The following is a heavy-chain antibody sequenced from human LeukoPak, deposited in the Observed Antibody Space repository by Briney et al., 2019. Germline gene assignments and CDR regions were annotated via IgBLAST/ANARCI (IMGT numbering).Heavy chain of an antibody. D-gene: IGHD4-11*01. V-gene: IGHV4-59*04. J-gene: IGHJ4*02. CDR1: GGSISSYY. CDR2: IYYSGST. Sequence: SETLSLTCTVSGGSISSYYWSWIRQPPGKGLEWIGYIYYSGSTYYNPSLKSRVTISVDTSKNQFSLKLSSVTAADTAVYYCARRRSNYVFYWGQGTLVTVSS. CDR3: ARRRSNYVFY.